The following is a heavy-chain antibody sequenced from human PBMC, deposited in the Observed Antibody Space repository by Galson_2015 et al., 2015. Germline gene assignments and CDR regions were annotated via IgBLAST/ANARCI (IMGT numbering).Heavy chain of an antibody. J-gene: IGHJ4*02. CDR1: GFTFSSYA. CDR2: ISGSGGST. Sequence: SLRLSCAASGFTFSSYAMSWVRQAPGKGPEWVSAISGSGGSTYYADSVKGRFTISRDNSKNTLYLQMNSLRAEDTAVYYCAKDREVSSGWDLDYWGQGTLVTVSS. V-gene: IGHV3-23*01. D-gene: IGHD6-19*01. CDR3: AKDREVSSGWDLDY.